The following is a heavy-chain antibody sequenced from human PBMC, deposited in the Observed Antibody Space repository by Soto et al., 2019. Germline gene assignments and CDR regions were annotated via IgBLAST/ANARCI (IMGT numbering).Heavy chain of an antibody. Sequence: PSETLSLTCAVYGGSFSGYYWSWIRQPPGKGLEWIGEINHSGSTNYNPSLKSRVTISVDTSKNQFSLKLSSVTAADTAVYYCARGGGNFGGYYYYYGMDVWGQGTTVTVSS. CDR1: GGSFSGYY. J-gene: IGHJ6*02. CDR2: INHSGST. CDR3: ARGGGNFGGYYYYYGMDV. V-gene: IGHV4-34*01. D-gene: IGHD1-26*01.